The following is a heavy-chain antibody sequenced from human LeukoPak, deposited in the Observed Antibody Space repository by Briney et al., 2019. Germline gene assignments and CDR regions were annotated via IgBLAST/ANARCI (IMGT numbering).Heavy chain of an antibody. J-gene: IGHJ6*02. CDR1: GFAFSSYS. CDR2: ISSSSSYI. CDR3: ARDLEYSSSWGMDV. Sequence: GSLRLSCAASGFAFSSYSMNWVRQAPGKGLEWVSSISSSSSYIYYADSVKGRFTISRDNAKNSLYLQMNSLRAEDTAVYYCARDLEYSSSWGMDVWGQGTTVTVSS. V-gene: IGHV3-21*01. D-gene: IGHD6-6*01.